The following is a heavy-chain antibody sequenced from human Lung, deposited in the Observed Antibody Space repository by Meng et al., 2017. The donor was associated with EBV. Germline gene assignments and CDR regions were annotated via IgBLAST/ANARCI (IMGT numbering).Heavy chain of an antibody. Sequence: QVQLQQEGAGLLKPSETLSLTCGVSGRSFSSSYWSWIRQPPGKGLEWIGQINYSGITNYNPSLKSRVTISVDTSKNQFSLSLNSVTAADTAVYYCARGGTSSAPFDYWGQGTLVTVSS. J-gene: IGHJ4*02. CDR2: INYSGIT. V-gene: IGHV4-34*01. CDR1: GRSFSSSY. CDR3: ARGGTSSAPFDY. D-gene: IGHD2-2*01.